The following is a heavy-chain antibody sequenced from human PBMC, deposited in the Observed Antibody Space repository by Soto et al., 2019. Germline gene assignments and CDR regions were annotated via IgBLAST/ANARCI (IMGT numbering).Heavy chain of an antibody. CDR1: GFNFRSLA. CDR3: AKGPISMMVAGYFAY. CDR2: VSSDGMNV. D-gene: IGHD3-3*02. J-gene: IGHJ4*02. Sequence: PGGSLRLSCAVSGFNFRSLAVHWVRQAPGKGPEWVAAVSSDGMNVHYADSVKGRFTISRDDSETTVYLQLNSLSGDDTAMYYCAKGPISMMVAGYFAYWGQGTLVTVSS. V-gene: IGHV3-30*18.